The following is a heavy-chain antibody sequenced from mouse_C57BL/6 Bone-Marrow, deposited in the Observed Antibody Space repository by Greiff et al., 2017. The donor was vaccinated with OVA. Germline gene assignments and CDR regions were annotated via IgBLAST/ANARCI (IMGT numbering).Heavy chain of an antibody. V-gene: IGHV1-59*01. D-gene: IGHD2-3*01. CDR3: ARLYDGYYNFDY. Sequence: VQVVESGAELVRPGPSVKLSCKASGYTFTSYWMHWVKQRPGQGLEWIGVIDPSDSYTNYNQKFKGKATLTVDTSSSTAYMQLSSLTSEDSAVYYCARLYDGYYNFDYWGQGTTLTVSS. CDR1: GYTFTSYW. CDR2: IDPSDSYT. J-gene: IGHJ2*01.